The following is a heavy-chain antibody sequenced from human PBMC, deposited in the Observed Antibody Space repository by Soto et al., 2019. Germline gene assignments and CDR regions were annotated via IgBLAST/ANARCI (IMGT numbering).Heavy chain of an antibody. CDR3: ARERGVLSEAFDI. D-gene: IGHD2-8*01. V-gene: IGHV6-1*01. Sequence: AQTLSLTCAISGDSVSSNSAAWNWIRQSPSRGLEWLGRTYYRSRWYSDYAPSVKSRVTINPDTSKNHFSLQLNSVTPEDTAVYYCARERGVLSEAFDIWGRGTMVTVSS. CDR1: GDSVSSNSAA. CDR2: TYYRSRWYS. J-gene: IGHJ3*02.